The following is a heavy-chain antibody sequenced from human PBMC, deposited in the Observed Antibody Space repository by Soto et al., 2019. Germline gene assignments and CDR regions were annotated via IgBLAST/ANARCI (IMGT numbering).Heavy chain of an antibody. CDR3: ATGYGLIVGATLDY. V-gene: IGHV3-23*01. Sequence: EVQLLESGGGLVQPGGSLRLSCAASGFTFSSYAMSWVRQAPGKGLEWVSAISGSGGSTYYADSVKGRFTISRDNSKNTLYLQMNSLRAEDTAVYYCATGYGLIVGATLDYWGQGTLVTVSS. CDR2: ISGSGGST. D-gene: IGHD1-26*01. CDR1: GFTFSSYA. J-gene: IGHJ4*02.